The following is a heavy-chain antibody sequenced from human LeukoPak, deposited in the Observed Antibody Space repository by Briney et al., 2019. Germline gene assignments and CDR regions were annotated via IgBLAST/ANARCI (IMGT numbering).Heavy chain of an antibody. D-gene: IGHD2-2*01. CDR2: INHSGST. CDR3: ARGLRRRHCSSTSCNGNWFDP. CDR1: SGSFSGYY. V-gene: IGHV4-34*01. Sequence: SSETLSLTCAVYSGSFSGYYWTWIRQPPGKGLEWIGEINHSGSTNYNPFLRSRVTISVDTSKNQFSLKLNSVTAADTAVYYCARGLRRRHCSSTSCNGNWFDPWGQGTLVTVSS. J-gene: IGHJ5*02.